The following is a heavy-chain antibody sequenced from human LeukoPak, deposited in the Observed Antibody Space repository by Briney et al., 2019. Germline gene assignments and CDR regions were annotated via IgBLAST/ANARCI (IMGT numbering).Heavy chain of an antibody. CDR1: GGSISSSRYY. CDR2: INHSGST. V-gene: IGHV4-39*07. CDR3: ARSQKAGGYYFDY. J-gene: IGHJ4*02. Sequence: SETLSLTCTVSGGSISSSRYYWSWIRQPPGKGLEWIGEINHSGSTNYNPSLKSRVSISVDTSKNQFSLKLSSVTAADTAVYYCARSQKAGGYYFDYWGQGTLVTVSS. D-gene: IGHD3-16*01.